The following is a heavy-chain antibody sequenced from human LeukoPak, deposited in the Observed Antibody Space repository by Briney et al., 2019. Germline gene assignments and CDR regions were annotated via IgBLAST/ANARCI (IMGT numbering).Heavy chain of an antibody. V-gene: IGHV3-74*01. Sequence: GGSLRLSCAASGFTFSSNWMHWVRQGPGKGLVWVSRINPDGSRTDYAESVKGRFTISRANAKNTLSLEMKSLGDEDTAVYYCSRDFNGRNDFWGQGTLVTVSS. CDR2: INPDGSRT. D-gene: IGHD1-14*01. J-gene: IGHJ4*02. CDR3: SRDFNGRNDF. CDR1: GFTFSSNW.